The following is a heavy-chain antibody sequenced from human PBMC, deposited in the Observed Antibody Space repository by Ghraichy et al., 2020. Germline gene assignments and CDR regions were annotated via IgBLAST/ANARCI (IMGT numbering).Heavy chain of an antibody. V-gene: IGHV6-1*01. CDR1: GDSVSSNSAA. D-gene: IGHD3-3*01. CDR3: ARAGDDFWSGDYYYYGMDV. CDR2: TYYRSKWYN. J-gene: IGHJ6*02. Sequence: SQTLSLTCAISGDSVSSNSAAWNWIRRSPSRGLEWLGRTYYRSKWYNDYAVSVKSRIIINPDTSKNQFSLQLNSVTPEDTAVYYCARAGDDFWSGDYYYYGMDVWGQGTTVTVSS.